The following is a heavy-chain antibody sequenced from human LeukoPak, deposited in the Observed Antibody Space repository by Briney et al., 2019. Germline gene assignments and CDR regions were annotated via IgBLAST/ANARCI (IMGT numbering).Heavy chain of an antibody. J-gene: IGHJ3*02. V-gene: IGHV5-51*01. CDR3: ARHTIAGFRSAFDI. Sequence: GESLKISCKGSGYNFTTYWIDWVRQMPGKGLEWMGIIYPADSDTRYSPSFQGQVTISADKSISTAYLQWSSLKASDTGMYYCARHTIAGFRSAFDIWGQGTMVTVSS. CDR1: GYNFTTYW. CDR2: IYPADSDT. D-gene: IGHD6-13*01.